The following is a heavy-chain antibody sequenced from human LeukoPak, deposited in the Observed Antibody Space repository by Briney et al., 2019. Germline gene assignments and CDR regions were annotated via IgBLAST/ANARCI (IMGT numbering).Heavy chain of an antibody. J-gene: IGHJ4*02. CDR3: ARGDVVVAATRLYYFDY. V-gene: IGHV3-64*01. CDR1: GFTFSSYA. D-gene: IGHD2-15*01. CDR2: ISSNGGST. Sequence: PGGSLRLSCAASGFTFSSYAMHWVRQAPGKGLEYVSAISSNGGSTYYANSVKGSFTISRDNSKNTLYLQMGSLRAEDMAVYYCARGDVVVAATRLYYFDYWGQGTLVTVSS.